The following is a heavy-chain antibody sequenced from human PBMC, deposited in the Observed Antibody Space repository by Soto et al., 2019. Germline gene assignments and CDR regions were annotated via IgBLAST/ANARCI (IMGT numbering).Heavy chain of an antibody. J-gene: IGHJ3*02. CDR2: IYYSGTT. Sequence: PADTLSLTCAVSCGSISSYYWSWIRQPPGKRLEWIGYIYYSGTTNYNPSLKSRVTISVDTSKNQFSLKLSSVTAADTAIYYCARRYGYAFDIWGQGTMVTVSS. V-gene: IGHV4-59*08. CDR1: CGSISSYY. D-gene: IGHD5-18*01. CDR3: ARRYGYAFDI.